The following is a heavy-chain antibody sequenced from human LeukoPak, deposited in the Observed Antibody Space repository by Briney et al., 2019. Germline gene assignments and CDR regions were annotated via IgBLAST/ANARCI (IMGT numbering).Heavy chain of an antibody. V-gene: IGHV4-59*08. CDR1: GGSINSYY. J-gene: IGHJ3*02. CDR2: IYYSGST. D-gene: IGHD2-15*01. Sequence: PSETLSLTCTVSGGSINSYYWSWIRQPPGKGLEWIGYIYYSGSTNYNPSLKSRVTISVDTSNNKFSLKLTSLTAADTAVYYCVRRLSAGRPAFDIWGQGTMVTVSS. CDR3: VRRLSAGRPAFDI.